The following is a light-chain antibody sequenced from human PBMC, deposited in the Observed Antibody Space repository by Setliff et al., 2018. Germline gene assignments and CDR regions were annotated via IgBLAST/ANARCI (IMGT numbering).Light chain of an antibody. Sequence: QSVLTQPPSASGSPGQSVTISCTGTSSDVGGYNYVSWYQQHPGKAPKLMIYEVSKRPSGVPDRFPGSKSGNTASLTVSGLQAGDEADYYCSSYAGSLYVFGTGTKVTVL. CDR2: EVS. CDR3: SSYAGSLYV. CDR1: SSDVGGYNY. J-gene: IGLJ1*01. V-gene: IGLV2-8*01.